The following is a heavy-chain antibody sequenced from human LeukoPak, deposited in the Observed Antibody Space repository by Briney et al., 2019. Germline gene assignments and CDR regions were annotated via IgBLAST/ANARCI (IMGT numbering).Heavy chain of an antibody. CDR1: GYRFTSYW. CDR3: ARVRMGRFLEWLLFDY. Sequence: GESLKISFKGSGYRFTSYWIGWVRQMPGKGLEWMGIIYPGDSDTRYSPSFQGQVTISADKSISTAYLQWSSLKASDTAMYYCARVRMGRFLEWLLFDYWGQGTLVTVSS. J-gene: IGHJ4*02. D-gene: IGHD3-3*01. CDR2: IYPGDSDT. V-gene: IGHV5-51*01.